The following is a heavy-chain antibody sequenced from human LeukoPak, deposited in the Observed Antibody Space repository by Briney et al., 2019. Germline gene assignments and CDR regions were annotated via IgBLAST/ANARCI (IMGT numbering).Heavy chain of an antibody. CDR3: ARLFTPITMVRGVPYYFDY. D-gene: IGHD3-10*01. Sequence: PGESLKISCKGSGYSFTSYWIGWVRQMPGKGLEWMGIIYPGDSDTRYSPSFQGQVTISADKSISTAYLRWSSLKASDTAMYYCARLFTPITMVRGVPYYFDYWGQGTLVTVSS. CDR1: GYSFTSYW. V-gene: IGHV5-51*01. CDR2: IYPGDSDT. J-gene: IGHJ4*02.